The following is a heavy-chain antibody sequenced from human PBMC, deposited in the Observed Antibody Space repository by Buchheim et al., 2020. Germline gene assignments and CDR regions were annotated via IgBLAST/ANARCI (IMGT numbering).Heavy chain of an antibody. V-gene: IGHV4-59*01. CDR1: GGSISSYY. Sequence: QVQLQESGPGLVKPSETLSLTCTVSGGSISSYYWSWIRQPPGKGLEWIGYIYYSGSTNYNPSLKSRVTISVDTSKNQFSLKLSSVTAADTAVYYCARARSSWYPYYFDYWGQGTL. J-gene: IGHJ4*02. CDR2: IYYSGST. D-gene: IGHD6-13*01. CDR3: ARARSSWYPYYFDY.